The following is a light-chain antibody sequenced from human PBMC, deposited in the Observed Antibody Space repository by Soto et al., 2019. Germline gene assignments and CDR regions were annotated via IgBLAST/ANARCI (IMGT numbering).Light chain of an antibody. CDR2: SDD. V-gene: IGLV1-44*01. Sequence: QAVVTQPRSASGTPGQRVTISCSGSSSNIGSNAVSWYQHFPGTAPKVLIYSDDQRPSGVPDRFSGSKSGTSASLAISGLRAEDEADYFCAAWGDSLNTWVFGGGTKLTVL. CDR3: AAWGDSLNTWV. CDR1: SSNIGSNA. J-gene: IGLJ3*02.